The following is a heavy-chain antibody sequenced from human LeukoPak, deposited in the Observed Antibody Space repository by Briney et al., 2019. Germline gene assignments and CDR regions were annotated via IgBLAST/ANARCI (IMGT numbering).Heavy chain of an antibody. CDR2: INPSGGST. V-gene: IGHV1-46*01. Sequence: GASVKVSCKASGYTFTSYYMHWVRQAPGQGLEWMGIINPSGGSTSYAQKFQGRVTMTRDMSTSTVYMELSSLRSEDTAVYYCARGGSQRPLVDYMDVWGKGTTVTVSS. CDR3: ARGGSQRPLVDYMDV. CDR1: GYTFTSYY. D-gene: IGHD2-8*02. J-gene: IGHJ6*03.